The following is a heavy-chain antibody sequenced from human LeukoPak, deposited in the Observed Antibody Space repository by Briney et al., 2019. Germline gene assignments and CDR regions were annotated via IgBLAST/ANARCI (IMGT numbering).Heavy chain of an antibody. D-gene: IGHD3-22*01. Sequence: ASVKVSCKASGYSFTSSGFTWVRQAPGQGLEWMGWISAYNGNTNYAQKLQGRVTMTTDTSTSTAYMELRSLRSDDTAVYYCARGGYYDSSGYYSWGQGTLVTVSS. CDR1: GYSFTSSG. J-gene: IGHJ4*02. CDR3: ARGGYYDSSGYYS. CDR2: ISAYNGNT. V-gene: IGHV1-18*01.